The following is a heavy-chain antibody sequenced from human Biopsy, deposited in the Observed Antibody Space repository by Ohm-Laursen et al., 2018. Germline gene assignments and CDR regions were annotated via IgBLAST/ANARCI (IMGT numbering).Heavy chain of an antibody. CDR1: GFTFTSYA. Sequence: SLRLSCAASGFTFTSYAMHWARQAPGKGLEWVAAIWYDGSNKNYADSVKGRFTISRDNSKNTLYLQMNSLRGEDTAVYYCAKCMTGGSNYYFHHCGQGTLVTVSS. CDR2: IWYDGSNK. D-gene: IGHD2-8*01. CDR3: AKCMTGGSNYYFHH. J-gene: IGHJ4*02. V-gene: IGHV3-33*06.